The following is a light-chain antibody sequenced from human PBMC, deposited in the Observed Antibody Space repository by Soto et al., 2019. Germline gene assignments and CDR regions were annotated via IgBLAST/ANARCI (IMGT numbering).Light chain of an antibody. CDR2: AAS. CDR3: QQSYSSPWT. Sequence: DIQMTQSPSSLSASVGDRVTITCRASQSISKFLNWYQQKPGKAPKLLIYAASSLRSGVTSRFSGSGSGTDFTLTISSLQREDFATYVCQQSYSSPWTFGQGTKVEIK. V-gene: IGKV1-39*01. CDR1: QSISKF. J-gene: IGKJ1*01.